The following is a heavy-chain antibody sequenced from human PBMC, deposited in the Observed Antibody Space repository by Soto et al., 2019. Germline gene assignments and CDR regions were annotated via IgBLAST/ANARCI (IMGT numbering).Heavy chain of an antibody. D-gene: IGHD3-3*01. CDR3: ARDWRQMSRGGFFDY. CDR2: IVPLSGTP. J-gene: IGHJ4*02. V-gene: IGHV1-69*06. Sequence: QVRLVQSGAEVKKPGSSVKLSCKVSGGNSNSYSIAWVRQAPGQGLQWLGTIVPLSGTPNHAHKFQCRVTITADTSTNTAYLELSSLRYEDTAIYYCARDWRQMSRGGFFDYWGQGSLVTISS. CDR1: GGNSNSYS.